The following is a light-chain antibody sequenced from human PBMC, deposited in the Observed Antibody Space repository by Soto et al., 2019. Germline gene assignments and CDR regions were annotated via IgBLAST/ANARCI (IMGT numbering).Light chain of an antibody. CDR1: ENIFKY. CDR2: AAS. CDR3: QHYNTRSIG. V-gene: IGKV1-5*01. J-gene: IGKJ4*01. Sequence: DIQMIQSPATLSASVGDRITITCRASENIFKYVAWYQQTSGSAPNLLIYAASDLDSGVPSRFSGSGSGTDFNLSIDTLQPNDSATYYCQHYNTRSIGFGGGTKVDVK.